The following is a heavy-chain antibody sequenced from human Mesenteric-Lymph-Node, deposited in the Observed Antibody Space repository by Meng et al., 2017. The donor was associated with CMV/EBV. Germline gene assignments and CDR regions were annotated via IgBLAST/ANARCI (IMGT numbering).Heavy chain of an antibody. CDR3: ARDKLLVVLPNTPNWFDP. CDR1: GFTFQSYT. CDR2: IRSDGDHI. V-gene: IGHV3-21*06. Sequence: GESLILSCSASGFTFQSYTMNWLRQAPGKGLEWRASIRSDGDHIYYAESVQGRFTIGRDNAQHLLSLQMNSLRFEDTAMYFCARDKLLVVLPNTPNWFDPWGQGTLVTVSS. D-gene: IGHD2-8*02. J-gene: IGHJ5*01.